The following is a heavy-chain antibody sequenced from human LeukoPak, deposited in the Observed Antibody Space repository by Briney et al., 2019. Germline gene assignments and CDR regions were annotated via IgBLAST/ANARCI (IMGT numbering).Heavy chain of an antibody. CDR1: GFSFSSYN. CDR3: ARETSYCSGGSCYYGMDV. D-gene: IGHD2-15*01. CDR2: ITSGGSYI. Sequence: GGSLRLSCAASGFSFSSYNMNWVRQAPGKGLEWVSSITSGGSYIYYPDSVKGRFTISRDNAKNSLYLQMNSLRAEDTAVYYCARETSYCSGGSCYYGMDVWGQGTTVTVSS. J-gene: IGHJ6*02. V-gene: IGHV3-21*01.